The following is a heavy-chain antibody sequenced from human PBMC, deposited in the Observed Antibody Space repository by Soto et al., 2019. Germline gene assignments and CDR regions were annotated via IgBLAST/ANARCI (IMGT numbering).Heavy chain of an antibody. CDR1: GGTFSNYA. D-gene: IGHD6-19*01. J-gene: IGHJ5*02. Sequence: QVQLVQSGAEVKKPGSSVKVSCKASGGTFSNYAISWVRQAPGQGLEWMGGIIPIFGTANYAQKFQCRVTITADESTSTAYMGLISLRSEDPAVYYFANRIAVAGDNWFDPWGEGTLFTVSS. CDR2: IIPIFGTA. CDR3: ANRIAVAGDNWFDP. V-gene: IGHV1-69*01.